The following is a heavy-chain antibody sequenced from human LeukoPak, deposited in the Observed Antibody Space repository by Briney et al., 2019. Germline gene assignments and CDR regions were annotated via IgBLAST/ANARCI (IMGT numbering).Heavy chain of an antibody. CDR2: INHSGST. Sequence: SETLSPTCAVYGGSFSGYYWSWIRQPPGKGLEWIGEINHSGSTNYNPSLKSRVTISVGTSKNQFSLKLSSVTAVDTAVYYCARGPFYGNYDFDYWGQGTLVTVSS. J-gene: IGHJ4*02. D-gene: IGHD4-11*01. CDR1: GGSFSGYY. CDR3: ARGPFYGNYDFDY. V-gene: IGHV4-34*01.